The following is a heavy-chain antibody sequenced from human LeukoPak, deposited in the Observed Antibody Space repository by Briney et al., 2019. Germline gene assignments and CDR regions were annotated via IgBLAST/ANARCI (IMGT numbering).Heavy chain of an antibody. CDR3: ARGGSSHDYPRYYYYYYMDV. CDR2: MNPNSGNT. CDR1: GYTFTGYY. J-gene: IGHJ6*03. Sequence: RASVKVSCKASGYTFTGYYIHWVRQAPGQGLEWMGWMNPNSGNTGYAQKFQGRVTITRNTSISTAYMELSSLRSEDTAVYYCARGGSSHDYPRYYYYYYMDVWGKGTTVTVSS. V-gene: IGHV1-8*03. D-gene: IGHD4-11*01.